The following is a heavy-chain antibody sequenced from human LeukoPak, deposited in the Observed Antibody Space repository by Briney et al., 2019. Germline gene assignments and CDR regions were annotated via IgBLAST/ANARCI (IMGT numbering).Heavy chain of an antibody. CDR2: IYYSGST. CDR3: ARDGVGGGWFGEPEGYFDL. CDR1: GGSFSSSSYY. D-gene: IGHD3-10*01. Sequence: PSETLSLTCTVSGGSFSSSSYYWGWIRQPPGKGLEWIGSIYYSGSTYYNPSLKSRVTISVDTSKNQFSLKLSSVTAADTAVYYCARDGVGGGWFGEPEGYFDLWGRGTLVTVSS. J-gene: IGHJ2*01. V-gene: IGHV4-39*07.